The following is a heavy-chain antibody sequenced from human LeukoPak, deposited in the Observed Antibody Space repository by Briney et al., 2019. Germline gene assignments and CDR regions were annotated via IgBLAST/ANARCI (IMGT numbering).Heavy chain of an antibody. CDR3: AKDPSFRPGYFDY. CDR2: IRYDGSNK. J-gene: IGHJ4*02. CDR1: GFTFSSYG. V-gene: IGHV3-30*02. Sequence: GGSLRLSCAASGFTFSSYGMHWVRQAPAKGLGGVAFIRYDGSNKYYADSVKGRFTISRDNSKNTLYLQMNSLRAEDTAVYYCAKDPSFRPGYFDYWGQGTLVTVSS.